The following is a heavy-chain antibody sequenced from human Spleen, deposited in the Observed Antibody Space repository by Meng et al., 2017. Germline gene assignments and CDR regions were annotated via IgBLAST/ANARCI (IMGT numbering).Heavy chain of an antibody. CDR2: IKSKVDGGTT. J-gene: IGHJ5*01. D-gene: IGHD3-16*02. CDR1: GFSIRSHW. Sequence: GESLKISCAASGFSIRSHWMTWVRQAPRKGLEWVGRIKSKVDGGTTDFAAPVKGRFTISRDDAKNTLYLQMNSLKTEDTAVYYCTTDLPFTEGGVITTWGHGIRVTGYS. CDR3: TTDLPFTEGGVITT. V-gene: IGHV3-15*01.